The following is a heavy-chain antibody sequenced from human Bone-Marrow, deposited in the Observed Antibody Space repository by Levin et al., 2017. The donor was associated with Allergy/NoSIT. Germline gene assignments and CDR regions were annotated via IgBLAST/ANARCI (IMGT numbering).Heavy chain of an antibody. D-gene: IGHD2-21*02. CDR2: IYASGTT. CDR1: GDSIGSDSYF. V-gene: IGHV4-61*02. J-gene: IGHJ3*01. CDR3: ARFCGTGGDCFHAGAFDV. Sequence: TLSLTCTVSGDSIGSDSYFWGWIRQPAGKGLEWIGRIYASGTTNYNASLKSRVTIVLDTSNNQFSLRLTSVTAADTAVYYCARFCGTGGDCFHAGAFDVWGQGALVTVSS.